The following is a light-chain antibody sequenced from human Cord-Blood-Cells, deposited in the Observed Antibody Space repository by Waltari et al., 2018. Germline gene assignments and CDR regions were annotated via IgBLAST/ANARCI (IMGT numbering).Light chain of an antibody. CDR2: DAS. J-gene: IGKJ2*01. CDR3: QQYDNLPYT. CDR1: QDISNY. V-gene: IGKV1-33*01. Sequence: DIQMTQSPSSLSASVGDRVNITCQASQDISNYLNWYQQKPGKAPKLLIYDASNLETGVPSRFSGSGSATDFTFTISSLQPEDIAAYYCQQYDNLPYTFGQGTKLEIK.